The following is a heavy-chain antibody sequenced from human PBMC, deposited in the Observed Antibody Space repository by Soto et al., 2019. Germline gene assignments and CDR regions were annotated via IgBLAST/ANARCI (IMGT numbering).Heavy chain of an antibody. CDR1: GGSISSYY. Sequence: SETLSLTCTVSGGSISSYYWSWIRQPPGKGLEWIGYIYYSGSTNYNPSLKSRVTISVDTSKNQFSLKLSSVTAADTAVYYCARDTVSQPAEDAFDIWGQGTMVTVSS. D-gene: IGHD4-4*01. CDR3: ARDTVSQPAEDAFDI. CDR2: IYYSGST. V-gene: IGHV4-59*12. J-gene: IGHJ3*02.